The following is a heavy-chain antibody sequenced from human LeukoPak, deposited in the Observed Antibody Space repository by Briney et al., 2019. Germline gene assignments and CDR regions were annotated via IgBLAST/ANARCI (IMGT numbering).Heavy chain of an antibody. Sequence: GGSLRLSCAGSEFTLCIYAVSCVPDGPGRGVEWGSAISGSGGVTYYADSVKDRFTICRDNSKNTLFLQMNSLRDEDTAVYYCAKPYSVHTFSYYFDFWGQGALVTVSS. V-gene: IGHV3-23*01. CDR2: ISGSGGVT. CDR1: EFTLCIYA. J-gene: IGHJ4*02. D-gene: IGHD5/OR15-5a*01. CDR3: AKPYSVHTFSYYFDF.